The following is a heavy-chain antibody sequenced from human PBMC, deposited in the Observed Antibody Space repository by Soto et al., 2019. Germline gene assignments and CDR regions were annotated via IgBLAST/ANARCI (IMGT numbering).Heavy chain of an antibody. J-gene: IGHJ4*02. CDR3: ARPLTNYGGFVGPFDY. V-gene: IGHV3-74*01. D-gene: IGHD4-17*01. CDR2: LSPDGRST. CDR1: GFTFSDYW. Sequence: EVQLVESGGGLVQPGGSLRLSCAASGFTFSDYWMHWLRQAPGKGLVWVSRLSPDGRSTSYADSVKGRFTISRDNAKNTLYLQMNSLRAEDTAVYYCARPLTNYGGFVGPFDYWGQGALVTVSS.